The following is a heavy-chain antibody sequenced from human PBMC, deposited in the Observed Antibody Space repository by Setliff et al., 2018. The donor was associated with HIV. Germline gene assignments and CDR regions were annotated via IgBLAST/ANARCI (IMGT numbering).Heavy chain of an antibody. CDR3: ARRGVVLSFGGVIVGAFDF. CDR2: IYHSGST. V-gene: IGHV4-39*07. Sequence: PSETLSLTCTVSGGSISSSSYYWGWIRQPPGKGLEWLGSIYHSGSTYYNPSLKSRVTISIDTSKNQFSLQLTSVTAADTAVYYCARRGVVLSFGGVIVGAFDFWGQGNLVTVSS. D-gene: IGHD3-16*02. CDR1: GGSISSSSYY. J-gene: IGHJ4*02.